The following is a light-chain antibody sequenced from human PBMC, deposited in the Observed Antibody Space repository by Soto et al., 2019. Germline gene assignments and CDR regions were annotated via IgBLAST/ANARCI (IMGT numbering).Light chain of an antibody. CDR1: QSLVYSDGNTY. CDR2: KVS. CDR3: MQGTHWPLYT. V-gene: IGKV2D-30*01. Sequence: DVMMTQSPLSLPVTLGQPASISCRSSQSLVYSDGNTYLHWFQQRPGHSPRRLIYKVSNWDSGVPDRFGGSGSGTDFTLKISRVAAEDVGVFYCMQGTHWPLYTFGQGTKLEIK. J-gene: IGKJ2*01.